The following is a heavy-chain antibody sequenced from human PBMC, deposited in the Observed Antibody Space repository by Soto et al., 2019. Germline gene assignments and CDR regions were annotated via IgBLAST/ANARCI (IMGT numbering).Heavy chain of an antibody. CDR1: GFIFSKSA. CDR3: AAETDDYRDFNH. J-gene: IGHJ5*02. V-gene: IGHV1-58*01. D-gene: IGHD4-17*01. CDR2: IVVDSGNT. Sequence: QVHLVQSGPEVRKPGTSVKVSCKASGFIFSKSAVLWVRQARGERLEWIGWIVVDSGNTKYAQNFQERVTITRDMSTNTAYLELSGLRSEDTAVYYCAAETDDYRDFNHWGQGTLVTVSS.